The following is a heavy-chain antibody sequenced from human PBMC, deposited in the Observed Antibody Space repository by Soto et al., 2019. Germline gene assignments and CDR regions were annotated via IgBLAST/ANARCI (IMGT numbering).Heavy chain of an antibody. J-gene: IGHJ5*01. Sequence: ASVKVSCKTAGYPFNYFGILWVRQAPGQGLEWVGWVSGSNGKTSYAHKFQDRVTLTIDKSTSTAYMELRTLRSDDTAIYYCARDKSGIVRPRYIDSCG. CDR2: VSGSNGKT. V-gene: IGHV1-18*01. CDR1: GYPFNYFG. CDR3: ARDKSGIVRPRYIDS. D-gene: IGHD5-18*01.